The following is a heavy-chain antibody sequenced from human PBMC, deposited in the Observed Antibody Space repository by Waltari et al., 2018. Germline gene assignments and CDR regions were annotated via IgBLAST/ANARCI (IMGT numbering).Heavy chain of an antibody. CDR3: ANHRPGGLGMGV. CDR2: IRSDGSGT. CDR1: GFTFSNFW. D-gene: IGHD2-15*01. J-gene: IGHJ6*02. V-gene: IGHV3-74*01. Sequence: EVQLVESGGGLIQPGRSLRLSCVASGFTFSNFWMHWVRQAPGKGLVWVSRIRSDGSGTTYVDSVRGRFTTSRDNTRNTLYLDMNDLRADDTAVYYCANHRPGGLGMGVWGQGTTVTVSS.